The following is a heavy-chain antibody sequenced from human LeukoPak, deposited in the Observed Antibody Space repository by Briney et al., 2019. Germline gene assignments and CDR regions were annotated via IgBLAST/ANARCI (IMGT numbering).Heavy chain of an antibody. V-gene: IGHV3-21*01. CDR1: GFTFSSYS. J-gene: IGHJ4*02. CDR2: ISSSSSYI. CDR3: ASQDSRSPKYYFDY. D-gene: IGHD2-15*01. Sequence: GGSLRLSCAASGFTFSSYSMNWVRQAPGKGLEWVSSISSSSSYIYYADSVKGRFTISRDNAKNSLYLQMNSLRAEDTAVYYCASQDSRSPKYYFDYWGQGTLVTVSS.